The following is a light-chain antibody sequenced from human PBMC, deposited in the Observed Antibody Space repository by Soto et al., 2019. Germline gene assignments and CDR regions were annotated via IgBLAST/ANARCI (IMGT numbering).Light chain of an antibody. J-gene: IGLJ3*02. V-gene: IGLV2-8*01. Sequence: QSALTQPPSASGSPGQSVTISCTGTSSDVGAYNYVSWYHQHAGKAPKLVIYEVTKRPSGVPDRFSGSKSSNTASLTVYGLQAEDEADYYCSSCASRNPWAFGGGTKLTVL. CDR2: EVT. CDR1: SSDVGAYNY. CDR3: SSCASRNPWA.